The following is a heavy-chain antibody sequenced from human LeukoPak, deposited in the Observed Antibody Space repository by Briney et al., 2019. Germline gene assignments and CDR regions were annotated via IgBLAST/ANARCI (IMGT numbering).Heavy chain of an antibody. CDR3: ARARRGDYADGVAFDI. J-gene: IGHJ3*02. Sequence: SETLSLTCAVYGGSFSGYYWSWIRQPPGKGLEWIGEINHSGSTNYNPSLKSRVTISVDTSKNQFSLKLSSVTAADTAVYYCARARRGDYADGVAFDIWGQGTMVTVSS. CDR1: GGSFSGYY. V-gene: IGHV4-34*01. CDR2: INHSGST. D-gene: IGHD4-17*01.